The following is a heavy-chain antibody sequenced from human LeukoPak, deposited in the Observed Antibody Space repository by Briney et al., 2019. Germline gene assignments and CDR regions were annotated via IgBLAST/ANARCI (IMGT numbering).Heavy chain of an antibody. CDR1: GASISGSGYY. J-gene: IGHJ5*02. CDR2: IYYSGST. D-gene: IGHD1-14*01. V-gene: IGHV4-39*07. CDR3: ARGHRSEVTFQSWFDP. Sequence: SETLSLTCAVSGASISGSGYYLGWIRRPPGKGLEWIGSIYYSGSTYYNPSLKSRVTISVDTSKNQFSLKLSSVTAADTAVYYCARGHRSEVTFQSWFDPWGQGTLVTVSS.